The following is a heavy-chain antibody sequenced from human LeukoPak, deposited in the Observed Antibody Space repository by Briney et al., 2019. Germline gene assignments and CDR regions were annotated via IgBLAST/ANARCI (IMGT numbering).Heavy chain of an antibody. D-gene: IGHD3-10*01. Sequence: ASVKVSCKASGYTFTSYGISWVRQAPGQGLEWIGWINPDSGGTNYAQKFQGRVIMTRDTSISTAYMDLYRLRSDDTAVYYCARGQRDYRSGSYYSYYYYYMDVWGKGTTVTVSS. CDR2: INPDSGGT. J-gene: IGHJ6*03. CDR3: ARGQRDYRSGSYYSYYYYYMDV. V-gene: IGHV1-2*02. CDR1: GYTFTSYG.